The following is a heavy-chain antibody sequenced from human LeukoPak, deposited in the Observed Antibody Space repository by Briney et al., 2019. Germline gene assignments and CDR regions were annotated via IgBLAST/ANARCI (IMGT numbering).Heavy chain of an antibody. CDR3: AREATPGVPRGLLL. V-gene: IGHV3-30*03. CDR2: ISYDGSNK. Sequence: GGSLRLSCAASGFTFSSYGMHWVRQAPGKGLEWVAVISYDGSNKYYADSVKGRFTISKDNSKNTLYLQMNSLRAEDTAVYYCAREATPGVPRGLLLWGQGTLVTVSS. J-gene: IGHJ4*02. CDR1: GFTFSSYG. D-gene: IGHD3-22*01.